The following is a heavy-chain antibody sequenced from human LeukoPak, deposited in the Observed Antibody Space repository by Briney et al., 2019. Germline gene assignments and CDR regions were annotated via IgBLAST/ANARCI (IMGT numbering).Heavy chain of an antibody. J-gene: IGHJ6*02. CDR2: IYSGGST. Sequence: GGSLRLSCAASGFTASSNYMSWVRQAPGKGLEWVSVIYSGGSTYYADSVKGRFTISRDNSKNTLYLQMNSLRAEDTAVYYCARDKSVAGGYYYYGMDVWGQGTTVTVSS. CDR1: GFTASSNY. D-gene: IGHD6-19*01. CDR3: ARDKSVAGGYYYYGMDV. V-gene: IGHV3-53*01.